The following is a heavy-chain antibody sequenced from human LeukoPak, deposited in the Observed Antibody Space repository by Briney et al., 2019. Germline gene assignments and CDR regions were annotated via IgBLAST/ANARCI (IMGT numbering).Heavy chain of an antibody. CDR1: GGSLSGYY. CDR2: INHSGST. V-gene: IGHV4-34*01. Sequence: PSETLSLTCAVYGGSLSGYYWSWIRQPPGKGLEWIGEINHSGSTNYNPSLKSRVTISVDTSKNQFSLKLSSVTAADTAVYYCARFDWGNWGQGTLVTVSS. J-gene: IGHJ4*02. CDR3: ARFDWGN. D-gene: IGHD7-27*01.